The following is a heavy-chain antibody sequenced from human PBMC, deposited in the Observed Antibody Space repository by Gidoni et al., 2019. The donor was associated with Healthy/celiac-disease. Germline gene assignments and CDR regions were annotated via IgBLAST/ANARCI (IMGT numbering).Heavy chain of an antibody. CDR2: ISYDGSNK. CDR3: ARDRSSWYPDYYYGMDV. CDR1: GFPFSSYA. J-gene: IGHJ6*02. D-gene: IGHD6-13*01. Sequence: QVQLVESGGGVVQPGRSLRLSCAASGFPFSSYAMHWVRQAPGKGLEWVAVISYDGSNKYYADSVKGRFTISRDNSKNTLYLQMNSLRAEDTAVYYCARDRSSWYPDYYYGMDVWGQGTTVTVSS. V-gene: IGHV3-30-3*01.